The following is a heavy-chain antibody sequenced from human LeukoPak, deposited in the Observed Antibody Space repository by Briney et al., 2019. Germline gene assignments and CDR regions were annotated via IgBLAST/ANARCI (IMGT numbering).Heavy chain of an antibody. CDR3: ARQREFASSVDY. J-gene: IGHJ4*02. D-gene: IGHD6-6*01. CDR2: IYFSGST. Sequence: PSESLSLTCTVSGGSINSYYWSWIRQPPGKGLEWIGHIYFSGSTNCNPSLKSRVTISVDTSKNQFSRRLSSVTAADTAVYYCARQREFASSVDYWGQGTRVPLFS. CDR1: GGSINSYY. V-gene: IGHV4-59*08.